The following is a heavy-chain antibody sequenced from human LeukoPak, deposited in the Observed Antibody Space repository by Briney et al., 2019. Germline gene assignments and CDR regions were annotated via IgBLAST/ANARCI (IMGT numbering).Heavy chain of an antibody. V-gene: IGHV1-2*02. J-gene: IGHJ5*02. CDR3: ARDPRRSNWFDP. CDR2: INPNSGGT. Sequence: ASVKVSCKASGYIFTGYYMHWVRQAPGQGLEWMGWINPNSGGTNYAQKFQGRVTMTRDTSISTAYMELSRLRSDDTAVYYCARDPRRSNWFDPWGQGTLVTVSS. CDR1: GYIFTGYY.